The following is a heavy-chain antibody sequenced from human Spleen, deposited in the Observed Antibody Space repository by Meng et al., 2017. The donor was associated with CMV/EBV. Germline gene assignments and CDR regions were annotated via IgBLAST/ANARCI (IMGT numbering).Heavy chain of an antibody. CDR2: IYYSGST. CDR1: GGLNRSGGLH. V-gene: IGHV4-31*03. J-gene: IGHJ4*02. Sequence: VQPQESGPRMVEPSPTPALPLPFPGGLNRSGGLHRGLVRQPPGKGLEWIGYIYYSGSTYYNPSLKSRVTISVDTSKNQFSLKLSSVTAADTAVYYCARGPRGNYDSSGYYLYWGQGTLVTVSS. D-gene: IGHD3-22*01. CDR3: ARGPRGNYDSSGYYLY.